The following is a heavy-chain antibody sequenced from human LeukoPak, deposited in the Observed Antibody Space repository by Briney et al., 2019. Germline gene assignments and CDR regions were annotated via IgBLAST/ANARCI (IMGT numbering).Heavy chain of an antibody. D-gene: IGHD4/OR15-4a*01. Sequence: TSETLSLTCTVSGGSISSYYWSWIRQPPGKGLEWIGYIYYSGSTSYNPSLKSRVTISVDTSKNQFSLKLSSVTAADTAVYYCARTMVSALYYFDYWGQGTLVTVSS. J-gene: IGHJ4*02. CDR1: GGSISSYY. CDR3: ARTMVSALYYFDY. V-gene: IGHV4-59*01. CDR2: IYYSGST.